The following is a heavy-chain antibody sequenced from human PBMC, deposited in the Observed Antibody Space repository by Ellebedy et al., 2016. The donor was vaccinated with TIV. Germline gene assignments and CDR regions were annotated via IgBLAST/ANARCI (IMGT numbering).Heavy chain of an antibody. Sequence: MPSETLSLTCTVSGGSISSGGYYWTSIRQHPGKGLGWNGNIYFTGKTYYNPSLESRVSMSIDTSTNQFSMKLELVTAADTAVYSCARDGVKLGGSLWVGYDMDVWGQGTTVSVSS. CDR2: IYFTGKT. J-gene: IGHJ6*02. V-gene: IGHV4-31*03. CDR3: ARDGVKLGGSLWVGYDMDV. CDR1: GGSISSGGYY. D-gene: IGHD2-15*01.